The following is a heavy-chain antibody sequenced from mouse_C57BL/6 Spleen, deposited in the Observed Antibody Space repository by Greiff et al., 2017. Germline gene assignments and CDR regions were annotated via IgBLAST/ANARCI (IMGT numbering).Heavy chain of an antibody. CDR1: GYTFTDYY. CDR2: INPNNGGT. Sequence: EVQLQQSGPELVKPGASVKISCKASGYTFTDYYMNWVKQSHGKSLEWIGDINPNNGGTSYNQKFKGKATLTVDKSSSTAYMELRSLTSEDSAVYYCAGWLLRGEMFYAMDYWGQGTSVTVSS. V-gene: IGHV1-26*01. CDR3: AGWLLRGEMFYAMDY. J-gene: IGHJ4*01. D-gene: IGHD2-3*01.